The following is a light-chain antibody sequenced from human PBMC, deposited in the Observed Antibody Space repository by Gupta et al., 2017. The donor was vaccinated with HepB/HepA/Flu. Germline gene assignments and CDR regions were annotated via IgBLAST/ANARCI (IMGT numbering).Light chain of an antibody. CDR3: AAWDDSLNGVL. J-gene: IGLJ2*01. Sequence: SMLTQPPSASVTPGQRVTISCSGSGSNIAINTVHWYQHLPGTAPKLRSDSNNQRPSGVPDRFSGSKSGTSASLAISGLQSEDEAHYDCAAWDDSLNGVLFGGGTKLTVL. V-gene: IGLV1-44*01. CDR2: SNN. CDR1: GSNIAINT.